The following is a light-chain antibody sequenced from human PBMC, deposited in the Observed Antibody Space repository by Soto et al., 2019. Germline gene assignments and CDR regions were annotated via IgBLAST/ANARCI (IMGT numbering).Light chain of an antibody. V-gene: IGKV1-6*01. CDR2: ATS. Sequence: AVHMTQSPSSLSAALVDRVTITCRASQDIQNDLGWYPQQPGKAPQLLIYATSTLQSGVTSRFSVSGSGSDFTLAINSLQPEAFATYYCLQDYSYTATFGAGTKVDIK. J-gene: IGKJ4*01. CDR1: QDIQND. CDR3: LQDYSYTAT.